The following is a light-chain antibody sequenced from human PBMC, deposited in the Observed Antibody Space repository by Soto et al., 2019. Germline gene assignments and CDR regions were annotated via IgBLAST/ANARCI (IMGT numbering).Light chain of an antibody. CDR2: YDS. V-gene: IGLV3-21*04. CDR3: QVWDSSSDHPGV. CDR1: NIGSKS. J-gene: IGLJ2*01. Sequence: SYELTQPPSVSVAPGKTARITCGGNNIGSKSVHWYQQKPGQAPVLVIYYDSDRPSGIPERFSGSNSGNTATLTISRVEAGDEADYYCQVWDSSSDHPGVFGRGTKVTVL.